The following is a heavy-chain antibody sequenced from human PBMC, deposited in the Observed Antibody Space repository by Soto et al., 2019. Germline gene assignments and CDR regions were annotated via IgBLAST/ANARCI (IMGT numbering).Heavy chain of an antibody. J-gene: IGHJ4*02. Sequence: QVQLQESGPGLVKPSETLSLTCTVSNDSISPYYWSWIRQPPGKGLEWIGFIYYSGRTTYNPPLKSRVTISVTPSNNQYSVKLTSVTAADTAIYYCASHFPPLHSGSHYFDLWGRGTLVPVSS. D-gene: IGHD3-10*01. CDR1: NDSISPYY. CDR3: ASHFPPLHSGSHYFDL. V-gene: IGHV4-59*08. CDR2: IYYSGRT.